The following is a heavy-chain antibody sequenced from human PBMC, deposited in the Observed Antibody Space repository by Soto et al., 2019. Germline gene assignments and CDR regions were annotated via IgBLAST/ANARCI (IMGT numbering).Heavy chain of an antibody. CDR1: GYTFTDYG. CDR3: ARGPRYNSGCYRDWFDL. V-gene: IGHV1-18*04. CDR2: ISCHNANT. J-gene: IGHJ5*02. D-gene: IGHD6-19*01. Sequence: QVNLEQSGGEVRKPGASVKVSCKTSGYTFTDYGITWVRQAPGKGPEWMGWISCHNANTSHAQKFQDRVTLSTETSKKTVYLELRSLRSDDTAVYYCARGPRYNSGCYRDWFDLWGQGTLVTVSS.